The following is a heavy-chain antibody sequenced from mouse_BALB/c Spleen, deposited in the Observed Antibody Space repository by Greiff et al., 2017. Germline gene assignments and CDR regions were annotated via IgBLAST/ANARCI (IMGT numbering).Heavy chain of an antibody. CDR1: GYSITSDYA. D-gene: IGHD1-1*01. V-gene: IGHV3-2*02. CDR3: ARDYGSPYYFDY. CDR2: ISYSGST. Sequence: EVKLQESGPGLVKPSQSLSLTCTVTGYSITSDYAWNWIRQFPGNKLEWMGYISYSGSTSYNPSLKSRISITRDTSKNQFFLQLNSVTTEDTATYYCARDYGSPYYFDYWGQGTTLTVSS. J-gene: IGHJ2*01.